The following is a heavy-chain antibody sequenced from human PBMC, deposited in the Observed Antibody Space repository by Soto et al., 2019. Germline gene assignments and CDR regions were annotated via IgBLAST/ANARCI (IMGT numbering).Heavy chain of an antibody. Sequence: QVQLVQSGAEVKKPGSSVKVSCKASGGTFSSYAISWVRQAPGQGLEWMGGIIPIFGTTNYAQKFQGRASITADKSTSTAYMELSSLRSEDTAVYYCAREGLTTLTTGDYYYGMDVWGQGTTVTVSS. CDR3: AREGLTTLTTGDYYYGMDV. D-gene: IGHD4-4*01. V-gene: IGHV1-69*06. CDR1: GGTFSSYA. CDR2: IIPIFGTT. J-gene: IGHJ6*02.